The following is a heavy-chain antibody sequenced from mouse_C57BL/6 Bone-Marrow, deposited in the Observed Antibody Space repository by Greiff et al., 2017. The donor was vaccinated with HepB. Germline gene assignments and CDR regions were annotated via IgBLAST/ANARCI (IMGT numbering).Heavy chain of an antibody. CDR3: ARLNYGSRDWYFDV. CDR1: GYSFTGYY. D-gene: IGHD1-1*01. V-gene: IGHV1-42*01. CDR2: INHSTGGT. Sequence: VQLKESGPELVKPGASVKISCKASGYSFTGYYMNWVKQSPEKSLEWIGEINHSTGGTTYNQKFKAKATLTVDKSSSTAYLQLKSLTSEDSAVYYCARLNYGSRDWYFDVWGTGTTVTVSS. J-gene: IGHJ1*03.